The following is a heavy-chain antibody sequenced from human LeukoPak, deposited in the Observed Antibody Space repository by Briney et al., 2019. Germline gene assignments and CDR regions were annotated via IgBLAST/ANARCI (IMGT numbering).Heavy chain of an antibody. D-gene: IGHD5-24*01. Sequence: GGSLRLSCAASGFTVSSNYMSWVRQAPGKGLEWVSVIYSGGSTYYADSVKGRFTISRDNSKNTLYLQMNSLRAEDTAVYYCARAQGNQGWLQFDPIYFDYWGQGTLVTVSS. CDR1: GFTVSSNY. V-gene: IGHV3-53*01. CDR2: IYSGGST. J-gene: IGHJ4*02. CDR3: ARAQGNQGWLQFDPIYFDY.